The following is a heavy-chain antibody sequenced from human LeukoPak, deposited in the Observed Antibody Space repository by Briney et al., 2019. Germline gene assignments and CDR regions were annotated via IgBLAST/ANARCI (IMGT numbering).Heavy chain of an antibody. CDR3: ARSTYYYDSSGYYYVSGAFDI. V-gene: IGHV4-59*01. CDR2: IYYSGST. J-gene: IGHJ3*02. D-gene: IGHD3-22*01. CDR1: GGSISSYY. Sequence: SKTLSLTCTVSGGSISSYYWSWIRQPPGKGLEWVGFIYYSGSTNYNPSLKSRVTISVNTSKNQFSLKLSSVTAADTAVYYCARSTYYYDSSGYYYVSGAFDIWGQGTMVTVSS.